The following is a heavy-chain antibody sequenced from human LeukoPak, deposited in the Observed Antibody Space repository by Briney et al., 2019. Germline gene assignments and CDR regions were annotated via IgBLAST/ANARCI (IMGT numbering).Heavy chain of an antibody. D-gene: IGHD5-18*01. CDR2: IYYSGST. V-gene: IGHV4-39*01. CDR3: ARVGFGGYSYGYVDF. J-gene: IGHJ4*02. Sequence: PSETLSLTCTVSGGSISSSTYYWGWIRQPPGKGLEWIGSIYYSGSTYYNPSLKSRVTISVDTSKNQFSLKLSSVTAADTAVYYCARVGFGGYSYGYVDFWGQGTQVTVSS. CDR1: GGSISSSTYY.